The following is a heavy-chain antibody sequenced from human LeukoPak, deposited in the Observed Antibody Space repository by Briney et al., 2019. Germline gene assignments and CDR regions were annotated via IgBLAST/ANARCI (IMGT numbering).Heavy chain of an antibody. CDR1: GGSFSGYY. CDR2: INHSGST. D-gene: IGHD2-2*02. V-gene: IGHV4-34*01. CDR3: ASNLGYCSSTSCYSRFGY. Sequence: SETLSLTCAVYGGSFSGYYWSWIRQPPGKGLEWIGEINHSGSTNYNPSLKSRVTISVDTSKNQFSLKLSSVTAADTAVYYCASNLGYCSSTSCYSRFGYWGQGTLVTVSS. J-gene: IGHJ4*02.